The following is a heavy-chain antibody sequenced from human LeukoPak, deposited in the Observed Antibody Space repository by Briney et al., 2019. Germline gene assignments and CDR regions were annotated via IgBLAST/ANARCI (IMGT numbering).Heavy chain of an antibody. V-gene: IGHV3-23*01. CDR1: GSAFSDYA. CDR3: AKFVFAWPGHDDWFDC. CDR2: ISGSGVTI. Sequence: GGSETLLCALSGSAFSDYAMSWVRQPRERWLEWVSSISGSGVTIYYADYVKGRFTSSRDSSKNTLYLQINSLGAEDTAVYYCAKFVFAWPGHDDWFDCWGQGTLVTVSS. D-gene: IGHD3-16*01. J-gene: IGHJ5*01.